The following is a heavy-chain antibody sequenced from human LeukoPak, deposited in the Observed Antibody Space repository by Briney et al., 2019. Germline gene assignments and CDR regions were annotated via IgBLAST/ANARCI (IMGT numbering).Heavy chain of an antibody. V-gene: IGHV3-23*01. J-gene: IGHJ4*02. CDR3: AKEDDFGNHSDY. D-gene: IGHD4-11*01. CDR1: GFTFSSYA. CDR2: ISGSSGGT. Sequence: PGGSLRLSCAASGFTFSSYAMTWVRQAPGKGLEWVSVISGSSGGTYYADSVKGRFIISRDNFKNTVYLQMNSLRAEDTAVYYCAKEDDFGNHSDYWGQGTLVTVSS.